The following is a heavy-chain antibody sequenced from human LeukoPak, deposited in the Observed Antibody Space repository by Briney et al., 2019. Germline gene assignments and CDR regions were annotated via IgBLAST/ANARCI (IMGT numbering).Heavy chain of an antibody. Sequence: GRSLRLSCAASGFTFSSYGMHWVRQAPGKGLEWVAVISYDGSNKYYADSVKGRFTISRDNSKNTLYLQMNSLRAEDTAVYYCAKDLRSGWERDIDYWGQGTLVTVSS. CDR3: AKDLRSGWERDIDY. CDR2: ISYDGSNK. V-gene: IGHV3-30*18. CDR1: GFTFSSYG. D-gene: IGHD6-19*01. J-gene: IGHJ4*02.